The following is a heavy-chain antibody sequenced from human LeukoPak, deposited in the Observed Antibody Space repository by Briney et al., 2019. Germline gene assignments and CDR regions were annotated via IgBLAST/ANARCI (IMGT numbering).Heavy chain of an antibody. Sequence: PGGSLRLSCAASGFIFSNFAMTWVRQAPGKGLERTSAISDGGGSTYYADSVKGRFTTSRDNSKNTLSLQVNSLTAEDSAIYYCAKGGDSYYSHYYTDVWGKGTTVTVSS. CDR1: GFIFSNFA. CDR3: AKGGDSYYSHYYTDV. D-gene: IGHD2-21*02. V-gene: IGHV3-23*01. CDR2: ISDGGGST. J-gene: IGHJ6*03.